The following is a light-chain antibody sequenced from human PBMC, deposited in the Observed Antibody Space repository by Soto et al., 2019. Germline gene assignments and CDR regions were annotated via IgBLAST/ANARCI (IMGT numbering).Light chain of an antibody. CDR2: NSS. J-gene: IGKJ1*01. V-gene: IGKV3-20*01. CDR1: QSVRSNY. CDR3: QQYRDLPQT. Sequence: EIVLTQSPGTLSLSPGERATLSCRASQSVRSNYLAWYQQKPGQAPRLLIYNSSTRATGIPDRFSGSGSGTDFTLTISRLEPEDFALYYWQQYRDLPQTFGQGTKVEIK.